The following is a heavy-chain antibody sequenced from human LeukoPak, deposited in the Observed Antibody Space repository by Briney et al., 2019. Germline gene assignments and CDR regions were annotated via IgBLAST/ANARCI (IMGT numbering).Heavy chain of an antibody. CDR1: GFTFNRSA. Sequence: ASVKVYCKASGFTFNRSAMQWVRQARGQRLEWIGWIVVGSGNTNYAQKFQERVTITRDMSTSTAYMELSSLRSEDTAVYYCAAGESEDITGTTYYYYYMDVWGKGTTVTVSS. CDR3: AAGESEDITGTTYYYYYMDV. D-gene: IGHD1-7*01. J-gene: IGHJ6*03. CDR2: IVVGSGNT. V-gene: IGHV1-58*02.